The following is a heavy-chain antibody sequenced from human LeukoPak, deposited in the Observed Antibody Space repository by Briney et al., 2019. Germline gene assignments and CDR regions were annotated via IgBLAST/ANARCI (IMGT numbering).Heavy chain of an antibody. J-gene: IGHJ6*03. CDR3: ARGVAPITIFGVVIFRSPYYYMDV. D-gene: IGHD3-3*01. CDR1: GGSFSGYY. V-gene: IGHV4-59*12. CDR2: IYYSGST. Sequence: SETLSLTCAVYGGSFSGYYWSWIRQPPGKGLEWIGYIYYSGSTNYNPSLKSRVTISVDTSKNQFSLKLSSVTAADTAVYYCARGVAPITIFGVVIFRSPYYYMDVWGKGTTVTVSS.